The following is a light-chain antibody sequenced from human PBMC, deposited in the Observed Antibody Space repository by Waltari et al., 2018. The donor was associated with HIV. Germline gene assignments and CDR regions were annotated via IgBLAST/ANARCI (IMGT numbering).Light chain of an antibody. CDR1: QDITSA. V-gene: IGKV1-13*02. Sequence: AIQLTQSPSSLSASVGDRVTITCRASQDITSALAWYQQKPGKAPKLLIYDASSLESGVPSRFSGSGSGTDFTLTISSLQPEDFATYYCQQFNSYRFTFGPGTKVDIK. CDR3: QQFNSYRFT. J-gene: IGKJ3*01. CDR2: DAS.